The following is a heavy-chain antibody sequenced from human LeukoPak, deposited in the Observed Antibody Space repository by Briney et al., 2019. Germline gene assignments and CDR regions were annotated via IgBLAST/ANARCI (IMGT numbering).Heavy chain of an antibody. CDR1: GGTFSSYA. J-gene: IGHJ5*02. CDR3: ASFSGDGYRGWFDP. V-gene: IGHV1-69*05. CDR2: IIPIFGTA. Sequence: SVKVSCKASGGTFSSYAISWVRQAPGQGLEWMGGIIPIFGTANYAQKFQGRVTITTDESTSAAYMELSSLRSEDTAVYYCASFSGDGYRGWFDPWGQGTLVTVSS. D-gene: IGHD5-24*01.